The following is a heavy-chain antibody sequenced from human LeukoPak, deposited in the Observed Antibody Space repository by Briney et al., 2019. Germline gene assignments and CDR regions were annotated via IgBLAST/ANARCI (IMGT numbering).Heavy chain of an antibody. CDR1: GFTFSSYS. CDR2: ISSSSSYI. J-gene: IGHJ4*02. V-gene: IGHV3-21*01. Sequence: GGSLRLSCAASGFTFSSYSRNWVRQAPGKGLEWVSSISSSSSYIYYADSVKGRFTISRDNAKNSLYLQMNSLRAEDTAVYYCASFSIAVAGIDYWGQGTLVTVSS. CDR3: ASFSIAVAGIDY. D-gene: IGHD6-19*01.